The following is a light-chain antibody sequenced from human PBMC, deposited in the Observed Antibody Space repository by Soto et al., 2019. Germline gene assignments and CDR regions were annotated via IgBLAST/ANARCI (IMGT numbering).Light chain of an antibody. CDR3: QQYNSYPYP. Sequence: DIQMTQSPSTLSASVGDRVTITCRASQSISSWLAWYQQKPGKAPKLLIYKASSLESGVPSRFSGSASGTEFTLTISSLQPDDFATYYCQQYNSYPYPFGQETKLESK. J-gene: IGKJ2*01. CDR1: QSISSW. V-gene: IGKV1-5*03. CDR2: KAS.